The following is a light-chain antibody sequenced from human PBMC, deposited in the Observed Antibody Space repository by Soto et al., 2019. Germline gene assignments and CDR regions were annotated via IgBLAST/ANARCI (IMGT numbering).Light chain of an antibody. CDR3: QQRSNWPPLT. Sequence: EIVLTQSPATLSLPPGERATLSCRASQSVSSYLAWYQQKPGQAPRLLIYDASNRATGIPARFSGSGSGTDSTLTISSLEPEDFAVYYCQQRSNWPPLTFGGGTKVEIK. V-gene: IGKV3-11*01. CDR1: QSVSSY. J-gene: IGKJ4*01. CDR2: DAS.